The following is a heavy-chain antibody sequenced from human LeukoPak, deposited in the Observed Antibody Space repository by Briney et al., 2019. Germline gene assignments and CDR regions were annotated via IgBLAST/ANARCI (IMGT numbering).Heavy chain of an antibody. CDR1: GYTFDNFY. D-gene: IGHD6-19*01. CDR2: INGNDGST. V-gene: IGHV1-2*02. Sequence: ASVKVSCKASGYTFDNFYIHWVRQAPGQGPEWMGWINGNDGSTKYAQRFQGRVIMTRVTAISTVYMDLSGLRPDDTAIYYCARDDVSTYKQLDYWGQGTLVTVSS. J-gene: IGHJ4*02. CDR3: ARDDVSTYKQLDY.